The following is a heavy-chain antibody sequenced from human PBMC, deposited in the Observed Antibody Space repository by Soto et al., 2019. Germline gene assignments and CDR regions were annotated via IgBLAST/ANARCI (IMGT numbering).Heavy chain of an antibody. CDR3: ASSPPRLAYCGGDCYSGY. V-gene: IGHV1-69*13. Sequence: SVKVSYKASGGTFSSYAISWVRQAPGQGLEWMGGIIPIFGTTNYAQKFQGRVTITADESTSTAYMELSSLRSEDTAVYYCASSPPRLAYCGGDCYSGYWGQGTLVTVSS. CDR2: IIPIFGTT. J-gene: IGHJ4*02. CDR1: GGTFSSYA. D-gene: IGHD2-21*02.